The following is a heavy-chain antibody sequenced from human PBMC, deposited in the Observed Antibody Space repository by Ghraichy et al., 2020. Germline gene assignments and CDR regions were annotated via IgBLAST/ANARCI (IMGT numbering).Heavy chain of an antibody. V-gene: IGHV4-39*01. CDR3: ATLYSSGWYRFNY. D-gene: IGHD6-19*01. J-gene: IGHJ4*02. Sequence: SETLSLTCTVSGGSISSSSYYWGWIRQPPGKGLEWIGSIYYSGSTYYNPSLKSRVTISVDTSKNQFSLKLSSVTAADTAVYYCATLYSSGWYRFNYWGQGTLVTVSS. CDR2: IYYSGST. CDR1: GGSISSSSYY.